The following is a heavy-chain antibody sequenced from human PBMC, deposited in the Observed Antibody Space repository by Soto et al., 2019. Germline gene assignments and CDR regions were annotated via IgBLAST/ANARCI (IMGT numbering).Heavy chain of an antibody. CDR3: ARAPRAGGMDV. Sequence: EVQLVESGGGLVKPGGSLRLSCAASGFTFSSYSMNWVRQAPGKGLEWVSSISSSSSYIYYVDSVKGRFTISRDNAKNSLYLQMNSLRAEDTAVYYCARAPRAGGMDVWGQGTTVTVSS. CDR1: GFTFSSYS. CDR2: ISSSSSYI. J-gene: IGHJ6*02. D-gene: IGHD6-19*01. V-gene: IGHV3-21*01.